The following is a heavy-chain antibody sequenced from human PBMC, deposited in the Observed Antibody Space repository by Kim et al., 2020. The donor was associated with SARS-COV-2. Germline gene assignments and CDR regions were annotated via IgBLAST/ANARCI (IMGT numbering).Heavy chain of an antibody. CDR3: ARHGLFITHPPSLDY. D-gene: IGHD3-10*01. Sequence: SETLSLTCTVSGGSISSSSYYWGWIRQPPGKGLEWIGSIYYSGSTYYNPSLKSRVTISVDTSKNQFSLKLSSMTAADTAVYYCARHGLFITHPPSLDYWGQGTLVPVSS. CDR2: IYYSGST. CDR1: GGSISSSSYY. J-gene: IGHJ4*02. V-gene: IGHV4-39*01.